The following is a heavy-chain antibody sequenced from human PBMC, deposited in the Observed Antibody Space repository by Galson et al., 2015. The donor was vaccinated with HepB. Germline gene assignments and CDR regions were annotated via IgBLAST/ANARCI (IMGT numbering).Heavy chain of an antibody. CDR1: GYTFPSHG. J-gene: IGHJ2*01. CDR2: ITTGTGDP. Sequence: SVKVSCKASGYTFPSHGIIWVRQAPGQGLEWVGWITTGTGDPTYAQGFTGRFVFSLDTSVSTAYLQISSLKAEDTAVYYCAQSPYWYFDLWGRGTLVTVSS. CDR3: AQSPYWYFDL. V-gene: IGHV7-4-1*02.